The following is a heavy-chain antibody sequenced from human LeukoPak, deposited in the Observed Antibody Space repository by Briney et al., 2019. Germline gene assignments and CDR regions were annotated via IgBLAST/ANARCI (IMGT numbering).Heavy chain of an antibody. CDR3: ARDAPVGMDAFDI. CDR2: IYYSGST. J-gene: IGHJ3*02. CDR1: GGSISSCSYC. Sequence: SETLSLTCTVSGGSISSCSYCWGWIRRPPGKGLEWIGSIYYSGSTYYNPSLKSRVTISVDTSKNQFSLKLSSVTAADTAVYYCARDAPVGMDAFDIWGQGTMVTVSS. D-gene: IGHD1-26*01. V-gene: IGHV4-39*07.